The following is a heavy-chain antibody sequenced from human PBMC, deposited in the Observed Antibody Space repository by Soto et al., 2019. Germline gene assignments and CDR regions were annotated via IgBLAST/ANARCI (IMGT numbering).Heavy chain of an antibody. V-gene: IGHV1-18*04. Sequence: WASVKVSCKASGYTFTSYGISWVRQAPGQGLEWMGWISAYNGNTNYAQKLQGRVTMTTDTSTSTAYMELRSLRSDDTAVYYWARDKPGIAAAGTQWYYYGMDVWGQGTTVTVSS. D-gene: IGHD6-13*01. CDR1: GYTFTSYG. J-gene: IGHJ6*02. CDR2: ISAYNGNT. CDR3: ARDKPGIAAAGTQWYYYGMDV.